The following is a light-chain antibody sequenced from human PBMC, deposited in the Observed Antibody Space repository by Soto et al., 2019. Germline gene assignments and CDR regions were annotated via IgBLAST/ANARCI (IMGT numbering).Light chain of an antibody. J-gene: IGLJ3*02. V-gene: IGLV1-47*01. Sequence: QSVLTQPPSASGTPGQRVTISCSGSSSNIGSNFVSWYQQLPGTAPKLLISRNNRRPSGVPDRFSAYKSGTSASLAISGLRSEDEAVYYCGAWDDSLSAWVFGGGTKLTVL. CDR3: GAWDDSLSAWV. CDR2: RNN. CDR1: SSNIGSNF.